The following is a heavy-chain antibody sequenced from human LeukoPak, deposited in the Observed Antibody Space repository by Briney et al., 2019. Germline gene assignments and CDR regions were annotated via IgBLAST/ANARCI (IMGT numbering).Heavy chain of an antibody. CDR2: IYPSRNI. CDR3: ARNNWNNGFDI. D-gene: IGHD1/OR15-1a*01. CDR1: GGCVSGYY. V-gene: IGHV4-4*07. J-gene: IGHJ3*02. Sequence: SETLSLTCTVSGGCVSGYYWSWIRQPAGKGLEWIGRIYPSRNINFNPSLKSRVTMSVDTSKNQVSLKLNSVTAADTAVYYCARNNWNNGFDIWGQGTMVTVSS.